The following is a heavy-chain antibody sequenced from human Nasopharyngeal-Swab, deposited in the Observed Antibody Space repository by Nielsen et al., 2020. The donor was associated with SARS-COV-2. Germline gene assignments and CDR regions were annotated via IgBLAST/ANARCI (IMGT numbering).Heavy chain of an antibody. CDR3: ARRGEGYGDYLDY. CDR1: GGSISNYH. CDR2: IYYSGST. D-gene: IGHD4-17*01. V-gene: IGHV4-59*08. J-gene: IGHJ4*02. Sequence: SETLSLTCSVSGGSISNYHWNWIRQPPGKGLEWTGYIYYSGSTNYNPSLKSRVTISVDTSKNQFSLKLSSVTAADTAVYYCARRGEGYGDYLDYWGQGTLVTVSS.